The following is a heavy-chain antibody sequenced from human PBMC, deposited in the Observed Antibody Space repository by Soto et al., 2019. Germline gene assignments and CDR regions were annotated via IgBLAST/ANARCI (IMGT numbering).Heavy chain of an antibody. V-gene: IGHV4-39*01. J-gene: IGHJ4*02. D-gene: IGHD3-10*01. Sequence: SETLSLTCTVSGGSVSSSSYYWGWVRQPPGKGMEWIGSVYYSGSTYYNPSLESRVTISVDTSKNQFSLKLSSVTAADTAVYYFAISMVRGVIITFSGFGYWGQGTLVTVSS. CDR3: AISMVRGVIITFSGFGY. CDR1: GGSVSSSSYY. CDR2: VYYSGST.